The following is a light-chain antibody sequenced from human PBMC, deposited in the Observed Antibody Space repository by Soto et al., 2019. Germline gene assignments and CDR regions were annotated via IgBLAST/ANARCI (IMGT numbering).Light chain of an antibody. CDR3: GSWDSSLSADV. CDR2: DDN. CDR1: SSNIGGNS. Sequence: QSVMTQPPSVSAAPGQKVTIYSSGSSSNIGGNSVSWYQQLPGTAPKLLIYDDNKRPSGIPDRFSGSKSGTSATLGITGFQTGDEADYYCGSWDSSLSADVFGTGTKVTVL. J-gene: IGLJ1*01. V-gene: IGLV1-51*01.